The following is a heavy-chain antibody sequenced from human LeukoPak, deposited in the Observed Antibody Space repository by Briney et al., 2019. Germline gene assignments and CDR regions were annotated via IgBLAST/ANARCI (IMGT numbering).Heavy chain of an antibody. CDR2: IKTNAEGGTL. V-gene: IGHV3-15*07. Sequence: GGSLRLSCAASGFTFNSAWMHWVRQAPGKGLEWVGRIKTNAEGGTLDYTAPVKGRFTISRDDSKNTLYLQMDSLEVEDTGMYYCTTGIDDEGGYWGQGTLVTVSS. J-gene: IGHJ4*02. CDR1: GFTFNSAW. CDR3: TTGIDDEGGY. D-gene: IGHD3-3*02.